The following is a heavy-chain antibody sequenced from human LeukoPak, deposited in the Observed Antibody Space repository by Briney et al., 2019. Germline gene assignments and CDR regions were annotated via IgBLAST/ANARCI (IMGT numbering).Heavy chain of an antibody. D-gene: IGHD7-27*01. J-gene: IGHJ4*02. CDR1: GFTFSTYS. V-gene: IGHV3-48*01. CDR3: ARGEWGPPFDY. CDR2: ISSSSSTM. Sequence: PGGSLRLSCAASGFTFSTYSMNWVRQAPGKGLEWISYISSSSSTMYYADSVKGRFTISRDNVKNSLDLQMNSLRAEDTAVYYCARGEWGPPFDYWGQGTLVTVSS.